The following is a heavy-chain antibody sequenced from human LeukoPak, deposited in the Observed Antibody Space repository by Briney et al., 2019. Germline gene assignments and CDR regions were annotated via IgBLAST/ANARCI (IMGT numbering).Heavy chain of an antibody. J-gene: IGHJ6*02. CDR2: IIPIFGTA. CDR3: ARVSLGNEPGSPQNYYYYGMDV. CDR1: GGTFSSYA. V-gene: IGHV1-69*01. Sequence: SVKVSCKASGGTFSSYAISWVRQAPGQGLEWMGGIIPIFGTANHAQKFQGRVTITADESTSTAYMELSSLRSEDTAVYYCARVSLGNEPGSPQNYYYYGMDVWGQGTTVTVSS.